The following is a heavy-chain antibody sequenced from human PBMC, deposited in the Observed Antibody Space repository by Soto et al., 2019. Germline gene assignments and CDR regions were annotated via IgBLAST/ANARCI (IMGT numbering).Heavy chain of an antibody. D-gene: IGHD4-17*01. J-gene: IGHJ5*02. CDR1: GDSIGSGEYS. CDR3: ARAVSYGDYNWFVP. CDR2: IYHTGRT. V-gene: IGHV4-30-2*01. Sequence: PSGTLSLTCAVSGDSIGSGEYSWSWIRQPPGKGLEWIGYIYHTGRTYSNPSLKSRVTISVDRAMNQFSLNLKSVTAADTALYFCARAVSYGDYNWFVPWGQGAQVTVSS.